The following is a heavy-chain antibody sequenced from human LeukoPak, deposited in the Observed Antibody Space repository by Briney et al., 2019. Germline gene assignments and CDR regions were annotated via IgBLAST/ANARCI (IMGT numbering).Heavy chain of an antibody. J-gene: IGHJ4*02. CDR3: ARWYGSGSYYGYFDY. D-gene: IGHD3-10*01. V-gene: IGHV5-51*01. Sequence: GESLKISRKGSGYSFNSYWIGWVRPMPGKGVGWLGIIYPGDTDTRYSPSFQGQVTISADKSISTAYLQWSSLKASDTAIYYCARWYGSGSYYGYFDYWGQGTLVTVSS. CDR1: GYSFNSYW. CDR2: IYPGDTDT.